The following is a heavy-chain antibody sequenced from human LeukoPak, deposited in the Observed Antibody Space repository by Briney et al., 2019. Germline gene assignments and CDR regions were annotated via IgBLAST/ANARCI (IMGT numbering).Heavy chain of an antibody. Sequence: PSETLSLTCTVSGGSISSSSYYWGWIRQPPGKGLEWIGSIYYSGSTYYNPSLKSRVTISVDTSKNQFSLKLSSVTAADTAVYCCARPVYCSGGSCSNWFDPWGQGTLVTVSS. D-gene: IGHD2-15*01. V-gene: IGHV4-39*01. CDR3: ARPVYCSGGSCSNWFDP. CDR2: IYYSGST. CDR1: GGSISSSSYY. J-gene: IGHJ5*02.